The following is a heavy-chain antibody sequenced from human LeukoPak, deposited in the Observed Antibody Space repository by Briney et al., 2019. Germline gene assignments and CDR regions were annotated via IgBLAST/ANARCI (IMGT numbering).Heavy chain of an antibody. CDR1: GFTFSSYA. Sequence: GRSLRLSCAASGFTFSSYAMHWVRQAPGKGLEWVAVISYDGSNKYYADSVKGRFTISKDNSKNTLYLQMNSLKAEDTAVYYCARVRYSYGFGDFDYWGQGTLVTVSS. V-gene: IGHV3-30-3*01. CDR2: ISYDGSNK. CDR3: ARVRYSYGFGDFDY. D-gene: IGHD5-18*01. J-gene: IGHJ4*02.